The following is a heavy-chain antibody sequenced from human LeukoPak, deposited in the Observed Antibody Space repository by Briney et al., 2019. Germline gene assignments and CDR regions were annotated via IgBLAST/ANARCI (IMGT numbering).Heavy chain of an antibody. CDR2: ISSSSTYI. CDR3: ARTDYYSSGTFDY. D-gene: IGHD3-22*01. CDR1: GFTFSSYS. J-gene: IGHJ4*02. Sequence: GRSLRLSCAASGFTFSSYSINWVRQAPGKGLELVASISSSSTYIYYADSVQGRFTISRDNAKISLYLEMNSLRADDTAVYYCARTDYYSSGTFDYWGQGTLVTVSS. V-gene: IGHV3-21*01.